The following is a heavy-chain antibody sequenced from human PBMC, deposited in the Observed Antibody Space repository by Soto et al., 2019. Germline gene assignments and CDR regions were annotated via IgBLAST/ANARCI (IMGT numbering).Heavy chain of an antibody. Sequence: PSETLSLTCTVSGGSISSYYWSWIRQPPGKGLEWIGYIYYSGSTNYNPSLKSRVTISVDTSKNQFSLKLSSVTAADTAVYYCARAAAQLDYGDRNYYYYYYMDVWGKGTTVTVSS. D-gene: IGHD4-17*01. CDR2: IYYSGST. CDR1: GGSISSYY. J-gene: IGHJ6*03. V-gene: IGHV4-59*01. CDR3: ARAAAQLDYGDRNYYYYYYMDV.